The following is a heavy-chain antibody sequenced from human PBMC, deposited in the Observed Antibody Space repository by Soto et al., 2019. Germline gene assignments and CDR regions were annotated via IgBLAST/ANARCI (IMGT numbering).Heavy chain of an antibody. J-gene: IGHJ5*02. Sequence: PSETLSLTCTVSGGSVSSGSYYWSWIRQPPGKGLEWIGYIYYSGSTNYNPSLKSRVTISVDTSKNQFSLKLSSVTAADTAVYYCARALPAYDFWSGYYPGWFDPWGQGTLVTVS. V-gene: IGHV4-61*01. CDR1: GGSVSSGSYY. CDR2: IYYSGST. CDR3: ARALPAYDFWSGYYPGWFDP. D-gene: IGHD3-3*01.